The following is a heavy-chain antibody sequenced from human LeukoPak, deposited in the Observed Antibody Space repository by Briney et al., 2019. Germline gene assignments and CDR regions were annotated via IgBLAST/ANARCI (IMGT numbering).Heavy chain of an antibody. J-gene: IGHJ3*02. D-gene: IGHD3-3*02. CDR1: GGSISSSSYY. V-gene: IGHV4-39*07. Sequence: SETLSLTCTVSGGSISSSSYYWGWIRQPPGKGLEWIGSIYYSGSTYYNPSLKSRATISVDTSKNQFSLKLSSVTAADTAVYYCARDIRGAFDIWGQGTMVTVSS. CDR3: ARDIRGAFDI. CDR2: IYYSGST.